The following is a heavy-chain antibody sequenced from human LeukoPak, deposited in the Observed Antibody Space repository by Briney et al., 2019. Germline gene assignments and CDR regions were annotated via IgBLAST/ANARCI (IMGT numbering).Heavy chain of an antibody. D-gene: IGHD2-8*01. J-gene: IGHJ4*02. V-gene: IGHV3-7*01. CDR2: IREDGSQK. Sequence: GGSLRLSCAASGFTFSSSWMTWVRQAPGKGLEWVASIREDGSQKSAVDSVRGRFTIARDNAKNSVYLQMDSLRAEDTAVYYCARGPTNGQAFDYWGQGTLVSVSS. CDR3: ARGPTNGQAFDY. CDR1: GFTFSSSW.